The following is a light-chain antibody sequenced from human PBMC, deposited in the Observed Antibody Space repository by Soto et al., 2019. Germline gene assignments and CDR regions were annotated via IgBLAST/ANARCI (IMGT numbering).Light chain of an antibody. CDR3: QQSYSNPRT. J-gene: IGKJ1*01. V-gene: IGKV1-39*01. CDR1: QSISSS. CDR2: AAS. Sequence: DIQMTQSPSSLSASVGDRVIITCRASQSISSSLNWYQKKPGTAPKVLIYAASNLHSGVPSRFSGSGSGTEFTLTITSLQPEDFATYYCQQSYSNPRTFGQGTKVEIK.